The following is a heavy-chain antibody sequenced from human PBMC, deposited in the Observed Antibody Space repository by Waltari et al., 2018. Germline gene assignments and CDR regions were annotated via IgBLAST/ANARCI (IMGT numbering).Heavy chain of an antibody. Sequence: QVQLVQSGPEVKNPGASVKVSCKASGYPFINYVIRWVRQAPGQGFQYMGWINPSNGQTDYKQQFQGRLTMTTDTSTTTAYMELTGLRSDDMAIYYCSRVGLYSTSWNGRASDHWGQGTRVIVSS. CDR3: SRVGLYSTSWNGRASDH. J-gene: IGHJ4*02. D-gene: IGHD2-2*01. CDR1: GYPFINYV. V-gene: IGHV1-18*03. CDR2: INPSNGQT.